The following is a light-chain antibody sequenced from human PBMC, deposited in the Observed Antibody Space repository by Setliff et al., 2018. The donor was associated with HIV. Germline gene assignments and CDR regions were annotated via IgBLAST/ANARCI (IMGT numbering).Light chain of an antibody. Sequence: ELTQPPSVSVAPGKKARITCGGNNIGSKSVHWYQQKPGQAPVLVVYDDNDRPSGIPERFSGSNSGNTATLTISRVEAGDEADYYCQVWDSSSDHHVFGTGTKVTVL. CDR1: NIGSKS. V-gene: IGLV3-21*03. CDR3: QVWDSSSDHHV. J-gene: IGLJ1*01. CDR2: DDN.